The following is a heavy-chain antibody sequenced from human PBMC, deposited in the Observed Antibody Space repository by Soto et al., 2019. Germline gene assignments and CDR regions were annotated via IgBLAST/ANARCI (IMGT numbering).Heavy chain of an antibody. CDR3: AILGTYYFDNSDNYFDF. D-gene: IGHD3-22*01. Sequence: QVQLVQSGAEEMKPGASVKVSCKASGYTLTRYSIHWVRQAPGQRLEWMGWINAGNGNTKFSQKFQGRVNITSATSASTAYMSLSGLRSAAPAVYCCAILGTYYFDNSDNYFDFWGQGTLVTVS. V-gene: IGHV1-3*05. CDR1: GYTLTRYS. CDR2: INAGNGNT. J-gene: IGHJ4*02.